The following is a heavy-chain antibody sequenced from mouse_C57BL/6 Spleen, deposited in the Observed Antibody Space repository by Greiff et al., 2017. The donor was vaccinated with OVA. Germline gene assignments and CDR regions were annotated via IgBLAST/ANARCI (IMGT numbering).Heavy chain of an antibody. J-gene: IGHJ1*03. V-gene: IGHV1-64*01. CDR2: IHPNSGST. CDR1: GYTFTSYW. D-gene: IGHD1-1*01. Sequence: QVQLKQPGAELVKPGASVKLSCKASGYTFTSYWMHWVKQRPGQGLEWIGMIHPNSGSTNYNEKFKSKATLTVDKSSSTAYMQLSSLTSEDSAVYYCARVDYGRDFDVWGTGTTVTVSS. CDR3: ARVDYGRDFDV.